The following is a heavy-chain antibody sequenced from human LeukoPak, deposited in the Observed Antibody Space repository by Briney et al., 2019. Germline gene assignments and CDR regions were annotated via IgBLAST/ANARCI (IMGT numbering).Heavy chain of an antibody. Sequence: GGSLRLSCAASGFTVSSNYMSWVRQAPGKGLEWVSVIYSGGSTYYADSVKGRFTISRGNSKNTLYLQMNSLRAEDTAVYYCASHDAGPFDYWGQGTLVTVSS. CDR3: ASHDAGPFDY. CDR2: IYSGGST. V-gene: IGHV3-53*01. CDR1: GFTVSSNY. D-gene: IGHD1-14*01. J-gene: IGHJ4*02.